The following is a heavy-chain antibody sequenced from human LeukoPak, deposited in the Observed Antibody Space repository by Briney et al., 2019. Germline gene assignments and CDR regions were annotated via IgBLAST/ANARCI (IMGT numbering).Heavy chain of an antibody. D-gene: IGHD5-18*01. CDR3: ATKTAFDY. V-gene: IGHV3-23*01. CDR2: IIISGSST. J-gene: IGHJ4*02. Sequence: GGSLRLSCAASGFSFSGYGMSWVRQAPGKGLEWVSTIIISGSSTYYADSVKGRFTISRDNSKNTLYLQMSSLRAEDTAVYYCATKTAFDYWGQGTLVTVSS. CDR1: GFSFSGYG.